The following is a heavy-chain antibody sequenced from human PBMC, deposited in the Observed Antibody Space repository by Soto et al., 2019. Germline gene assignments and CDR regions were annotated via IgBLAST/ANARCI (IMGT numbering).Heavy chain of an antibody. CDR3: ARVRTPNYYHRAAFDI. V-gene: IGHV4-39*01. J-gene: IGHJ3*02. CDR1: GGSISSGGYS. CDR2: IYSGGST. Sequence: SGTLSLTCTVSGGSISSGGYSWDWIRQPPGKGLEWIGSIYSGGSTYYNPSLKTQVTLSVDTSKNQFSLKLTSVTAADTAVFYCARVRTPNYYHRAAFDIWGQGTLVTVSS. D-gene: IGHD3-22*01.